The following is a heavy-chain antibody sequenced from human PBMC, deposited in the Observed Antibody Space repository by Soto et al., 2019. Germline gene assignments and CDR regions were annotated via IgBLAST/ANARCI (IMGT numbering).Heavy chain of an antibody. CDR1: GFTFTTSA. V-gene: IGHV1-58*01. J-gene: IGHJ6*02. D-gene: IGHD6-13*01. Sequence: GASVKVSCKASGFTFTTSAVQWVRQARGQRLEWIGWIVVGSGNTIYAQRFQERVAITRDMSTSTAYMELSSLRSEDTAVYYCAEVGIDRVGYYNGMDVWGQGTTVTVSS. CDR2: IVVGSGNT. CDR3: AEVGIDRVGYYNGMDV.